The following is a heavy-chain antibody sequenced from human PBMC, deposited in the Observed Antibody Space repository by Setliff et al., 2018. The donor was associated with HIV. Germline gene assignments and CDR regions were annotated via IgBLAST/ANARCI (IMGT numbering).Heavy chain of an antibody. Sequence: SETLSLTCTVSDSGTYYWSWIRQPAGKGLEWIGRVPSRGDTNYNPSLKSRVTMSVDTSKNQFSLKLTSVTASDTAVYYCARAAAGNTGPFDLWGQGSPVTVS. V-gene: IGHV4-4*07. CDR2: VPSRGDT. CDR3: ARAAAGNTGPFDL. CDR1: DSGTYY. J-gene: IGHJ4*02. D-gene: IGHD4-17*01.